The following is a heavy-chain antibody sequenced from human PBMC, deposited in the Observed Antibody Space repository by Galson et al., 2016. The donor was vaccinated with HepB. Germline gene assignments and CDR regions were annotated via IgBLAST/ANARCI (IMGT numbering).Heavy chain of an antibody. CDR1: GFTFSSYW. CDR2: INSDGSST. CDR3: ARGHDANSFILDY. J-gene: IGHJ4*02. D-gene: IGHD3-3*02. Sequence: SLRLFCAASGFTFSSYWMNWFRQAPGKGLVWVSRINSDGSSTTYADSVKGRFTISRDNAKNTLYLQMSSLRAEDTAVYYCARGHDANSFILDYWGQGTLVTVSS. V-gene: IGHV3-74*01.